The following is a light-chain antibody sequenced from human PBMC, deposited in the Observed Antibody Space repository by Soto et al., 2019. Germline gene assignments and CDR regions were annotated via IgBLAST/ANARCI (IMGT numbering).Light chain of an antibody. CDR2: GAS. Sequence: EIVMTQSPATLSVSPGERATLSCRASQSVGSHLAWYQQRPGQAPRLLIYGASYRATGIPARFSGSGSGTDFTLTISSLQSEDFAVYYCQQYDKWPPFNFGTGTKVNIX. J-gene: IGKJ3*01. V-gene: IGKV3-15*01. CDR1: QSVGSH. CDR3: QQYDKWPPFN.